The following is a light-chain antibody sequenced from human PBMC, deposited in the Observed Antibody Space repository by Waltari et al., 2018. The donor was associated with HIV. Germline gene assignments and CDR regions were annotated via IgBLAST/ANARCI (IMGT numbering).Light chain of an antibody. J-gene: IGLJ2*01. Sequence: LTQPHPVSESPGKTVTISCTRSSGSIASNYAPWYPQLPGTDPKLLIYRNNQRPSGVPDRFSGSKSGTSASLAISGLRSEDEADYYCAAWDDSLSGHVVFGGGTKLPVL. CDR2: RNN. CDR1: SGSIASNY. CDR3: AAWDDSLSGHVV. V-gene: IGLV1-47*01.